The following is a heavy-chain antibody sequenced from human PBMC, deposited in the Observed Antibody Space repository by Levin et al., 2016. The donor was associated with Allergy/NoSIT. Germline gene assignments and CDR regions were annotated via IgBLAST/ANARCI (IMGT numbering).Heavy chain of an antibody. D-gene: IGHD3-10*01. Sequence: GESLKISCATSGFTFNNYSFNWVRQAPGKGLGWVSSISDSGKYIYYADSVKGRFTLSRDNAKNSLYLQMNGLRAEDTVLYYCVRVVDNSGSFPFDYWGQGTLVTVSS. CDR1: GFTFNNYS. J-gene: IGHJ4*02. V-gene: IGHV3-21*01. CDR3: VRVVDNSGSFPFDY. CDR2: ISDSGKYI.